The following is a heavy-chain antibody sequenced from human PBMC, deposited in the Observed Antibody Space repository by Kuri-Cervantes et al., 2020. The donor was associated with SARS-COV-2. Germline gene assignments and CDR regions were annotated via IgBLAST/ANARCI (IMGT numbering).Heavy chain of an antibody. CDR2: IYSGGST. V-gene: IGHV3-53*01. Sequence: GESLKISCATSGFTVSSNYMSWVRQAPGKGLEWVSVIYSGGSTYYADSVKGRFTISRDNSKNTLYLQMNSLRAEDTAVYYCAKSPQDYGDYENWFDPWGQGTRVTGSS. J-gene: IGHJ5*02. D-gene: IGHD4-17*01. CDR3: AKSPQDYGDYENWFDP. CDR1: GFTVSSNY.